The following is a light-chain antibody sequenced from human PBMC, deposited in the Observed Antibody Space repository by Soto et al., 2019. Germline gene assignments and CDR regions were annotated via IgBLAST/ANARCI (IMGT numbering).Light chain of an antibody. Sequence: DKLMSQSPATLSVSPGERVTLSCRASQNIHNHMSWCLQKPGQTPRLLIYDAIIRAPDVPPRFSGSWSGTEFTLTINSLQSEDFAVYYCQQYDAWPLTFGGGTKVDIK. CDR3: QQYDAWPLT. CDR2: DAI. CDR1: QNIHNH. V-gene: IGKV3-15*01. J-gene: IGKJ4*01.